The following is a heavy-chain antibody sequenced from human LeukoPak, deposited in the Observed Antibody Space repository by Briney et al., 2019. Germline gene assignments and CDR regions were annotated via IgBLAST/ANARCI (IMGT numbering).Heavy chain of an antibody. D-gene: IGHD3-10*01. V-gene: IGHV3-73*01. CDR2: IRSKANSYAT. CDR3: TSPFVTMVRGVIRDY. Sequence: PGGSLKLSCAASGFTFSGSAMHWFRQASEKGLEWVGRIRSKANSYATAYAASVKGRFTISRDDSKNTAYLQMNSLKTEDTAVYYCTSPFVTMVRGVIRDYWGQGTLVTVSS. J-gene: IGHJ4*02. CDR1: GFTFSGSA.